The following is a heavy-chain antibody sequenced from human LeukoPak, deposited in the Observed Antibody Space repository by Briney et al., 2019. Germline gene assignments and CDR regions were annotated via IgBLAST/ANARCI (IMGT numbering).Heavy chain of an antibody. CDR2: IRHDGSNK. Sequence: PGGSLRLSCAASGFTVTSYGMHWVRQAPGKGLEWVAFIRHDGSNKYYADSVKGRFTISRDNSKNTLYLQMNSLRAEDTAVYYCARDYEVVVVTYYFDYWGQGTLVTVSS. CDR3: ARDYEVVVVTYYFDY. D-gene: IGHD3-22*01. J-gene: IGHJ4*02. CDR1: GFTVTSYG. V-gene: IGHV3-30*02.